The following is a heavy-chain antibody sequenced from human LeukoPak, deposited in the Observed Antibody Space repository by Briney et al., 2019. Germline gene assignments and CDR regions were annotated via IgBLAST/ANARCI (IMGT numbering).Heavy chain of an antibody. CDR2: ISSSSSTI. J-gene: IGHJ4*02. CDR1: GFTFSAYS. Sequence: GGSLRLSCAASGFTFSAYSINWVRQAPGKGLEWVSYISSSSSTIYYADSVKGRFTISRDNAKNSLYLQMNSLRAEDTAVYYCARQNSLLTDDYWGQGTLVTVSS. CDR3: ARQNSLLTDDY. D-gene: IGHD7-27*01. V-gene: IGHV3-48*04.